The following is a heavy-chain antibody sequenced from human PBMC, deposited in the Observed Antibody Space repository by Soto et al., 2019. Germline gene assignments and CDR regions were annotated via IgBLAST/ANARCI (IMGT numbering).Heavy chain of an antibody. V-gene: IGHV3-23*01. CDR2: ISGSGGST. J-gene: IGHJ6*02. CDR3: AKGYYVSGSYRHGMDV. Sequence: GGSLRLSCAASGFTLNYYAMSWVRQAPGKGLEWVSTISGSGGSTYHADSVKGRFTISRDNSKNTVHLQMNSLRAEDTAVYYCAKGYYVSGSYRHGMDVWGQGTTVTVSS. CDR1: GFTLNYYA. D-gene: IGHD3-10*01.